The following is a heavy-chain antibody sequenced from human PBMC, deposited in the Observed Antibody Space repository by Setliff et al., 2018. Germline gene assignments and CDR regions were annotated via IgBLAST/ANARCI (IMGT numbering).Heavy chain of an antibody. CDR2: IIPIFGTA. CDR3: ARAGTTIFGVVTSPNYGMDV. J-gene: IGHJ6*02. CDR1: GGTFSSYA. Sequence: AASVKVSCKASGGTFSSYAISWVRQAPGQGLEWMGGIIPIFGTANYAQKFQGRVTITTDESTSTAYMELSSLRSEDTAVYYCARAGTTIFGVVTSPNYGMDVWGQGTTVTVSS. V-gene: IGHV1-69*05. D-gene: IGHD3-3*01.